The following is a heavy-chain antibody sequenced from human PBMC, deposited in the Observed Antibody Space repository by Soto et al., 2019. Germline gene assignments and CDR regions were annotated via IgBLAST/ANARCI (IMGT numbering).Heavy chain of an antibody. CDR3: ARGRAFKVGGYYYGSGSQEYYYYGMDV. J-gene: IGHJ6*02. V-gene: IGHV1-46*01. D-gene: IGHD3-10*01. CDR2: INPSGGST. CDR1: GYTFTSYY. Sequence: GASVKVSCKASGYTFTSYYMHWVRQAPGQGLEWMGIINPSGGSTSYAQKFQGRVTMTRDTSTSTVYMELSSLRSEDTAVYYCARGRAFKVGGYYYGSGSQEYYYYGMDVWGQGTTVTVSS.